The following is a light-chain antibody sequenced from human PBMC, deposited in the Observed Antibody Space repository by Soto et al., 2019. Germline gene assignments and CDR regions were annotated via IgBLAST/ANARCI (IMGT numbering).Light chain of an antibody. CDR1: QGISTG. J-gene: IGKJ5*01. CDR2: TAS. CDR3: QQRRVYPIT. Sequence: DIQLTQSPSFLSASVGDRITLSCRASQGISTGLAWYQVQPGKAPKLLIHTASTLQSGVPSRFSGSGSGTEFTLTISSLQPEDFATYYCQQRRVYPITFGQGTRLETK. V-gene: IGKV1-9*01.